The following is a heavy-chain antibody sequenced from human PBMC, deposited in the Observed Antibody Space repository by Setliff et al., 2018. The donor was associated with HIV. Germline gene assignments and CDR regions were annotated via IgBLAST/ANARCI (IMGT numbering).Heavy chain of an antibody. V-gene: IGHV3-48*03. Sequence: GGSLRLSCAASGFSFSIYEMNWVRQVPGKGLEWVAYISSNGGDKYYADSVRGRFTLSRDNAMNSLSLEMNSLRAEDTAVYYCARGSCSGCYLSDYWGLGTLVTVSS. D-gene: IGHD6-19*01. CDR2: ISSNGGDK. CDR1: GFSFSIYE. CDR3: ARGSCSGCYLSDY. J-gene: IGHJ4*02.